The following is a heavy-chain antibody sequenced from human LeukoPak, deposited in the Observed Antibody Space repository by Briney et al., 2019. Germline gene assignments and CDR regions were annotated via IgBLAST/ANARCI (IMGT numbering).Heavy chain of an antibody. CDR1: GFTFSGNA. V-gene: IGHV3-23*01. J-gene: IGHJ4*02. CDR2: ISGSGGST. D-gene: IGHD5-18*01. CDR3: APSGGYSSGPI. Sequence: GGSLRLSCAASGFTFSGNAMSWVRQAPGKGLEWVSSISGSGGSTYYADSVKGRFTISRDNSKNTLYLQMNSLRAEDTAVYYCAPSGGYSSGPIWGQGTLVTVSS.